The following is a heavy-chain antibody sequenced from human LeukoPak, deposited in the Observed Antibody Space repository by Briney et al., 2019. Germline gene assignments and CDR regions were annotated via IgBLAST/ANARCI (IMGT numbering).Heavy chain of an antibody. CDR2: FYHSENT. CDR1: GYSVTSGHY. CDR3: VWTFHDILTASYHLEY. V-gene: IGHV4-38-2*02. J-gene: IGHJ4*02. Sequence: SETLSLTCNVSGYSVTSGHYWGWIRQPPGKGLEWIATFYHSENTNYNPSLKSRVTMSLDTSKNQFSLRLTSVTAADTGVYFCVWTFHDILTASYHLEYWGQGTLVTVSS. D-gene: IGHD3-9*01.